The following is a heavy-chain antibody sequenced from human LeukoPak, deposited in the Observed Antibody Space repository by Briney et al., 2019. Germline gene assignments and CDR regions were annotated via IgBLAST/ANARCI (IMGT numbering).Heavy chain of an antibody. V-gene: IGHV3-21*01. CDR1: GFTVSSNY. D-gene: IGHD3-22*01. CDR2: ISSSSSYI. CDR3: AREGYYYDSSGYSFYDY. J-gene: IGHJ4*02. Sequence: PGGSLRLSCAVSGFTVSSNYMSWVRQAPGKGLEWVSSISSSSSYIYYADSVKGRFTISRDNAKNSLYLQMNSLRAEDTAVYYCAREGYYYDSSGYSFYDYWGQGTLVTVSS.